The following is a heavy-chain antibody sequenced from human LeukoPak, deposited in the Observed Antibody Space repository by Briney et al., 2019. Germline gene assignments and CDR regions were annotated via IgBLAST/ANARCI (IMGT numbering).Heavy chain of an antibody. D-gene: IGHD3-22*01. CDR3: ARRASGYPSYFDY. CDR2: INHSGST. V-gene: IGHV4-34*01. CDR1: GGSFSGYY. J-gene: IGHJ4*02. Sequence: PSETLSLTCAVYGGSFSGYYWSWIRQPPGKGLEWIGEINHSGSTNYNPSLKSRVTISVDTSKNQFSLKLGSVTAADTAVYYCARRASGYPSYFDYWGQGTLVTVSS.